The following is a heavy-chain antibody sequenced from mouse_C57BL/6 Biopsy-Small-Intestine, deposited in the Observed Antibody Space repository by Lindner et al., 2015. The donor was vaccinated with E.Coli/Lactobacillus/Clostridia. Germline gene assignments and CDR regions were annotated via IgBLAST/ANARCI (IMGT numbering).Heavy chain of an antibody. V-gene: IGHV1-82*01. Sequence: VQLQESGPELVKPGASVKISCKASGYAFSSSWMNWVKQRPGKGLEWIGRIYPGDGDTNYNGKFKGKATLTADKSSSTAYMQLSSLTSEDSAVYFCARSGGLRVDYWGQGTTLTVSS. CDR2: IYPGDGDT. CDR1: GYAFSSSW. CDR3: ARSGGLRVDY. J-gene: IGHJ2*01. D-gene: IGHD2-4*01.